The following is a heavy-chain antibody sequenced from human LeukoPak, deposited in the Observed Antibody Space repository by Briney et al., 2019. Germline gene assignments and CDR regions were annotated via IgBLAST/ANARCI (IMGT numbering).Heavy chain of an antibody. V-gene: IGHV3-21*01. D-gene: IGHD2-15*01. Sequence: PVGSLRLSCAASGFTLSSYSMNWVRQAPGKGLEWVSSISSSSSYIYYADSVKGRFTTSRDNAKNSLYLQMNSLRAEDRAVYCCARDRCSGGSCYSNYYYGMVVWGQGTTVSVS. CDR3: ARDRCSGGSCYSNYYYGMVV. J-gene: IGHJ6*02. CDR2: ISSSSSYI. CDR1: GFTLSSYS.